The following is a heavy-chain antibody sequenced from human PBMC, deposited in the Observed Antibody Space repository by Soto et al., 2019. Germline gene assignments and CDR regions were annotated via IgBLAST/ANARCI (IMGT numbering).Heavy chain of an antibody. CDR3: TRDASRDSSARGWFDP. J-gene: IGHJ5*02. D-gene: IGHD6-13*01. CDR1: GFTFSSHS. CDR2: ISSNSAYI. V-gene: IGHV3-21*01. Sequence: AGGSLRLSCAASGFTFSSHSINWVRQAPGKGLEWVSTISSNSAYIYYTDALRGRFTISRDNAKNSLHLQMNSLRAEDTAVYYCTRDASRDSSARGWFDPWGPGTLVTVSS.